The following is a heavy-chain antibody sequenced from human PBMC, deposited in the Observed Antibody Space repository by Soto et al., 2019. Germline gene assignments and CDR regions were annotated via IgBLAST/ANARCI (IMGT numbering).Heavy chain of an antibody. CDR3: ARGSGIVALPGELEDVNYDF. V-gene: IGHV4-34*01. J-gene: IGHJ4*02. CDR2: ISESGST. Sequence: QVQLQQWGAGLVKPSETLSLSCAVYGQSFSGHSWAWIRQPPGKGLEWIGEISESGSTYYNPSLKSRVTISTDTSKNQFSLKLSSVTAADTAACFCARGSGIVALPGELEDVNYDFWGQGTLVNVSS. D-gene: IGHD1-1*01. CDR1: GQSFSGHS.